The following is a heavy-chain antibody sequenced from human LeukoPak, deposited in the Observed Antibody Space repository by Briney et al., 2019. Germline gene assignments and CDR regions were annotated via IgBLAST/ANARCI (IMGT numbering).Heavy chain of an antibody. V-gene: IGHV3-30-3*01. D-gene: IGHD3-22*01. CDR1: GFTFTAYL. J-gene: IGHJ4*02. CDR3: VRESEYDHSASFDY. CDR2: MSSDGNAM. Sequence: GGSLRFSCAASGFTFTAYLIHWVRQAPGKGLEWVAVMSSDGNAMFYADSVKGRFTISRDNSKNTLYLQMNSLRAEDTAVYYRVRESEYDHSASFDYWGQGTLVTVSS.